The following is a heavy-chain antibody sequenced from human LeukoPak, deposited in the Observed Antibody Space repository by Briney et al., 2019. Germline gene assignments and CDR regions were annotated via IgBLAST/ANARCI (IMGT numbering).Heavy chain of an antibody. CDR1: GLTFSNYW. Sequence: GGSLRLSCAASGLTFSNYWMHWVRQAPGKGPVWVSRINSDGNITTYADSVKGRFTISRDNAKNALYLQMNSLRAEDTAVYYCARELSGSSSRHFDYWGQGTLVTVSS. V-gene: IGHV3-74*01. D-gene: IGHD6-13*01. J-gene: IGHJ4*02. CDR2: INSDGNIT. CDR3: ARELSGSSSRHFDY.